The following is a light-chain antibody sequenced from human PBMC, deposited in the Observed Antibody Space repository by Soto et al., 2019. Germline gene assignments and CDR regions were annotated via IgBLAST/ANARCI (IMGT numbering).Light chain of an antibody. CDR1: QSISSY. V-gene: IGKV1-39*01. CDR2: AAA. CDR3: RQSYSTPG. Sequence: DIQMTQSPSSLSASVGDRVTITCRARQSISSYLNWYQQKPGTAPKLLIYAAASFQSGVQSRFCGSGSGTDFTLNISSLQPDDFATYCCRQSYSTPGFGPGTQVDIK. J-gene: IGKJ3*01.